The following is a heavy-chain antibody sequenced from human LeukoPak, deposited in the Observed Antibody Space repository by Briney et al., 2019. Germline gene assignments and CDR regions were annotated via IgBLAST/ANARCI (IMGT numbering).Heavy chain of an antibody. D-gene: IGHD4/OR15-4a*01. V-gene: IGHV3-11*01. CDR1: GFTFSEYY. J-gene: IGHJ6*01. CDR3: ARGGAHGLGV. Sequence: GGSLRLSCAASGFTFSEYYMTWIRQAPGKGLEWVSYISGVYDNIFYGNSVKGRFTISRDNAKKSVYLQMNSLRAEDTAVYYCARGGAHGLGVRGQGDTVTVSS. CDR2: ISGVYDNI.